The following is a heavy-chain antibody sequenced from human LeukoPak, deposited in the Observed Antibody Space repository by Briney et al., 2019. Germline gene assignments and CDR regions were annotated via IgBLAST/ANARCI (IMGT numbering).Heavy chain of an antibody. V-gene: IGHV4-38-2*02. CDR3: ARATVPVRATMVIDY. Sequence: SETLSLTCSVSGYSISSGYYWTFIRQPPGKGLEWIGGIYHTGHTFYNPSLKSRVTISVETSKNQFSLKLNSVTAAYTAVYYCARATVPVRATMVIDYWGQGTLVTVSS. D-gene: IGHD1-26*01. CDR1: GYSISSGYY. CDR2: IYHTGHT. J-gene: IGHJ4*02.